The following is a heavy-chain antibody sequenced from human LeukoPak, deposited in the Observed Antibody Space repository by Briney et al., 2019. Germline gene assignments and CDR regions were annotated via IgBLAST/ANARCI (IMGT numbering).Heavy chain of an antibody. Sequence: ASVKVSCKASGGTFSSYAISWVRQAPGQGLEWMGRIIPIFGTANYAQKFQGRVTITTDESTSTAYMELSSLRFEDTAVYYCAGRRDSYGRDPKPFDYWGQGTLVTVSS. CDR2: IIPIFGTA. CDR1: GGTFSSYA. V-gene: IGHV1-69*05. CDR3: AGRRDSYGRDPKPFDY. J-gene: IGHJ4*02. D-gene: IGHD5-18*01.